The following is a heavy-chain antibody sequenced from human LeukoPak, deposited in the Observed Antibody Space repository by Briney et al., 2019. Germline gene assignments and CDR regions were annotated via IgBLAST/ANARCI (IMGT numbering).Heavy chain of an antibody. CDR2: INQDGSEK. V-gene: IGHV3-7*01. J-gene: IGHJ4*02. Sequence: GGSLRLSCAASGFTFSSYWMSWVRQAPGKGLKWVANINQDGSEKYNVDSVKGRFTLSRDNAKNSLYLQMNSLRAEDTAVYYCARDGNSYGYDYWGQGTLVTVSS. D-gene: IGHD5-18*01. CDR1: GFTFSSYW. CDR3: ARDGNSYGYDY.